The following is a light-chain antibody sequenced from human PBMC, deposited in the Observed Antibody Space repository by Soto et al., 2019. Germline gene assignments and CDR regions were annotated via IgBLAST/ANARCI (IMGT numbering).Light chain of an antibody. CDR1: SGDIGAYNY. Sequence: QSALTQSPSASASPGQSVTISCTGSSGDIGAYNYVSWYQQHPGKAPKLIIYEVNKRPSGVPDRFSGSKSGNTASLTVSGLQAADEADYFCKSYAGSNTYVFGSGTKVTVL. J-gene: IGLJ1*01. V-gene: IGLV2-8*01. CDR3: KSYAGSNTYV. CDR2: EVN.